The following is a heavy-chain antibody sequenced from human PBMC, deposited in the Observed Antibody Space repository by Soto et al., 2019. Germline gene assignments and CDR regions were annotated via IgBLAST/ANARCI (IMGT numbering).Heavy chain of an antibody. CDR3: VAGDYYYGMDV. Sequence: QVQLVESGGGVVQPGRSLRLSCAASGLTLSTYVMHWVRQAPGKGLEWVAGISYDGSSKYHADSVKGRFTISRDNSNNTLDLKMNSLRAEDTAVYYCVAGDYYYGMDVWGQGTTVTVSS. CDR1: GLTLSTYV. J-gene: IGHJ6*02. V-gene: IGHV3-30-3*01. CDR2: ISYDGSSK.